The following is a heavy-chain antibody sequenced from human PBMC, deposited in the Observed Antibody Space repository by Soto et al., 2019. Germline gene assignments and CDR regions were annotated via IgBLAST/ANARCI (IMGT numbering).Heavy chain of an antibody. CDR3: ARLDGSGRSYTRGMHX. Sequence: SVKVSCKASGGTFSSYAISWVRQAPGQGIEWMGVIIPNFGTANYAQKFQGRVTITADESTSTAYMELSSLRSEDTAVYYCARLDGSGRSYTRGMHXWGQGTTYTVS. D-gene: IGHD3-10*01. V-gene: IGHV1-69*13. J-gene: IGHJ6*02. CDR1: GGTFSSYA. CDR2: IIPNFGTA.